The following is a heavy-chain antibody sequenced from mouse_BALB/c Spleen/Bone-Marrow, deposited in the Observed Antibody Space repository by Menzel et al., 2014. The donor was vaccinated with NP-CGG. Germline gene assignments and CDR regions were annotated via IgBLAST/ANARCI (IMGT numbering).Heavy chain of an antibody. CDR2: IYPGSGGT. CDR1: GYAFTNYL. D-gene: IGHD1-1*01. J-gene: IGHJ2*01. Sequence: VQLQQSGAELVRPGTSVKVSCKASGYAFTNYLIEWVKQRPGQGLEWIGVIYPGSGGTNYNEKFRDKATLTADKSSSTAYMQLSSLTSDDSAVYFWARGTTVYYFDYWGQGTTLTVSS. V-gene: IGHV1-54*01. CDR3: ARGTTVYYFDY.